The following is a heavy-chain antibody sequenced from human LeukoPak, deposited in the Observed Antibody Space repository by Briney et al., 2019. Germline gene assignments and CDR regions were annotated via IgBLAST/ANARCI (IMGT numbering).Heavy chain of an antibody. D-gene: IGHD2-2*01. CDR1: GFTFSSYE. V-gene: IGHV3-48*03. J-gene: IGHJ4*02. CDR3: ARDSCTSTSCYRLGY. CDR2: ISSSGSTI. Sequence: GGSLRLSCAASGFTFSSYEMTWVRQAPGKGLEWVSYISSSGSTIYYADSVKGRFTISRDNANNSLYLQMTSLRAEDTAVYYCARDSCTSTSCYRLGYWGQGTLVTVSS.